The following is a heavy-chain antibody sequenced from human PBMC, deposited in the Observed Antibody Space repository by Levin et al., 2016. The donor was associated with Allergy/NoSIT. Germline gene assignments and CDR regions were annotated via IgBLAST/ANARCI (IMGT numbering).Heavy chain of an antibody. CDR2: IISNGGST. J-gene: IGHJ5*02. D-gene: IGHD2-2*01. CDR3: IKGYCSTLSCTRSVTWLDP. Sequence: GESLKISCSASGFTFSSYAMHWVRQAPGKGLEYVSAIISNGGSTYYADSVKGRFTISRDNSKNTLYLQMSSLRAEDTAVYYCIKGYCSTLSCTRSVTWLDPWGQGTLVTVSS. CDR1: GFTFSSYA. V-gene: IGHV3-64D*06.